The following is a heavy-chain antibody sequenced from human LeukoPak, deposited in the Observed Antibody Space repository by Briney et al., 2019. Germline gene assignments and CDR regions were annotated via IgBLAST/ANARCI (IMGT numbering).Heavy chain of an antibody. J-gene: IGHJ4*01. CDR1: GGSISSSSYY. D-gene: IGHD6-13*01. Sequence: PSETLSLTCTVSGGSISSSSYYWGWIRQPPGKGLEWVASIKQDGSEKSYVDSVKGRFTISRDNAKNSLYLQMSSLRAEDTAVYYCGRDGTAPGLYFDLWGQGTLVTVSS. V-gene: IGHV3-7*01. CDR3: GRDGTAPGLYFDL. CDR2: IKQDGSEK.